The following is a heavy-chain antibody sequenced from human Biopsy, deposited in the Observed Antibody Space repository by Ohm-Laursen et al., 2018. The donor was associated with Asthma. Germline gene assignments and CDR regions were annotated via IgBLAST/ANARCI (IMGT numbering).Heavy chain of an antibody. J-gene: IGHJ6*02. CDR3: ARVASYGDIYFGIDV. V-gene: IGHV4-30-4*02. CDR2: VFWSGST. Sequence: SDTLSLTCGVSGGYTGSSDHHWAWIRQAPGKGLEWIGFVFWSGSTHYSRSLERRVSISIDTATNEFSMKLWSVTPADTAVYFCARVASYGDIYFGIDVWGPGNTVVVS. CDR1: GGYTGSSDHH. D-gene: IGHD4-17*01.